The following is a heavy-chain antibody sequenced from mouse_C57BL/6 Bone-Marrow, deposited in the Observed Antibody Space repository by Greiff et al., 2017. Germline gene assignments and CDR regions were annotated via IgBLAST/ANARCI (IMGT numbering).Heavy chain of an antibody. CDR2: IRLKSDNYAT. CDR3: TDFNY. Sequence: EVQLVESGGGLVQPGGSMKLSCVASGFTFSNYWMNWVRQSPEKGLEWVAQIRLKSDNYATHYAESVKGRFTISRDDSKSSVYLQMNNLSAEDTGIYYCTDFNYWGQGTTLTVSS. V-gene: IGHV6-3*01. J-gene: IGHJ2*01. CDR1: GFTFSNYW.